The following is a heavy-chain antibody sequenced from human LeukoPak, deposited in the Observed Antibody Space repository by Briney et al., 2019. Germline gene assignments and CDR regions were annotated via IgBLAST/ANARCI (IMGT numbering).Heavy chain of an antibody. Sequence: GGSLRLSCAASGFSVSSNYMSWVRQAPGKGLEWVSLIYSGGSTYYADSVKGRFTISRDNSKNTLFLQMNSLRAEDTAVYYCARGGDGYNSDLDYWGQGTLVTVSS. CDR1: GFSVSSNY. CDR2: IYSGGST. J-gene: IGHJ4*02. CDR3: ARGGDGYNSDLDY. D-gene: IGHD5-24*01. V-gene: IGHV3-66*01.